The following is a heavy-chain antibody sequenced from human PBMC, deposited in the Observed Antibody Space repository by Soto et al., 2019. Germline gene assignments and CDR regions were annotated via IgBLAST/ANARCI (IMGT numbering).Heavy chain of an antibody. V-gene: IGHV4-4*02. CDR2: IYHSGST. Sequence: SXTLSLTCAVSSGSISSSNWWSWVRHPPWKGLEWIGEIYHSGSTNYNPSLKSRVTISVDKSKNQFSLKLSSVTAADTAVYYCARVDCSSTSCYYGNWFDPWGQGTLVTVSS. CDR1: SGSISSSNW. J-gene: IGHJ5*02. D-gene: IGHD2-2*01. CDR3: ARVDCSSTSCYYGNWFDP.